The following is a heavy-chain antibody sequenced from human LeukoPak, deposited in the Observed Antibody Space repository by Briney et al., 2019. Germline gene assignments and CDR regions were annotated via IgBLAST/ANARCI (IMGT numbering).Heavy chain of an antibody. D-gene: IGHD2-15*01. CDR3: AREEVVAAFDN. J-gene: IGHJ3*02. CDR1: GFTFSSYS. CDR2: ITSSSSYI. Sequence: GGPLRLSRAASGFTFSSYSMNWVRQAPGKGLEWVSSITSSSSYIYYADSVKGRFTISRDNAKNSLYLQMNSLRAEDTAVYHCAREEVVAAFDNWGQGTMVTVSS. V-gene: IGHV3-21*01.